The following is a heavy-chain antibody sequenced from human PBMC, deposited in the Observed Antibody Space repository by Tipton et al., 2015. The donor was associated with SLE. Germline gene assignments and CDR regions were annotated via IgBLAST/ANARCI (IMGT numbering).Heavy chain of an antibody. D-gene: IGHD6-6*01. CDR1: GGSITGPMFS. CDR2: IYHSGST. J-gene: IGHJ4*01. V-gene: IGHV4-39*07. CDR3: ASGPSIAPGGY. Sequence: TLSLTCSVSGGSITGPMFSWGWIRQPPGEGLEWIGSIYHSGSTYYNPSLKSRVTISVDTSRNQISLRLTSVTAADTAVYYCASGPSIAPGGYWGHGTLVIVSS.